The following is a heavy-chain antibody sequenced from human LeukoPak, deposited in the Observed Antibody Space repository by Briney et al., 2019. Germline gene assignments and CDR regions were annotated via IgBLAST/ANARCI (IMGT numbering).Heavy chain of an antibody. Sequence: GESLKISCEGSGYSINNYWIGWVRQMPGKGLEWMGIIYPADSDIRYSPSFQGQVTISADKSISTAYLQWSSLKASDTAMYYCARQEYCSGGSCYTWFDPWGQGTLVTVSS. J-gene: IGHJ5*02. V-gene: IGHV5-51*01. D-gene: IGHD2-15*01. CDR3: ARQEYCSGGSCYTWFDP. CDR1: GYSINNYW. CDR2: IYPADSDI.